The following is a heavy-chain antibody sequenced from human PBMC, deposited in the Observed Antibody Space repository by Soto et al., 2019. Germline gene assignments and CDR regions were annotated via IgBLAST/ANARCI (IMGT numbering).Heavy chain of an antibody. Sequence: ASVKVSCKASSYSFTSYGISWVRQAPGQGLEWMGWISTYNRGTNYAQKFEGRVTMTIDTSTRTAYMELMSLRSDDTAVYYCARRGAVVQIDYWGQGTPVTVSS. V-gene: IGHV1-18*04. J-gene: IGHJ4*02. CDR3: ARRGAVVQIDY. D-gene: IGHD2-2*01. CDR2: ISTYNRGT. CDR1: SYSFTSYG.